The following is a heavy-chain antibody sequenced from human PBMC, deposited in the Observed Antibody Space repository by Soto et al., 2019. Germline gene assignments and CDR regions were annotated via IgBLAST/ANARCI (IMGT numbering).Heavy chain of an antibody. V-gene: IGHV2-5*02. CDR3: AHLSWAASGTRYYFDY. D-gene: IGHD6-13*01. Sequence: QITLTESGPTLVKPTQTLTLTCNFSGFSFSTSAVGVGWIRQPPGKALEWLALIYWDDDKRYSPFLKSRLTITNDTSTNQVVLTMTNMDPVDTGTYYCAHLSWAASGTRYYFDYWGQGTLVTVSS. CDR2: IYWDDDK. J-gene: IGHJ4*02. CDR1: GFSFSTSAVG.